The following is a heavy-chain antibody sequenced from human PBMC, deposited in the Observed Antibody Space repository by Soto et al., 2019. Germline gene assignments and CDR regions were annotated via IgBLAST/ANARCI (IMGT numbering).Heavy chain of an antibody. D-gene: IGHD1-26*01. Sequence: GGSLRLSCSASGFTFSSYGMHWVRQAPGKWLEWVAFISYDGSNKYYADSVKGRFTISRDNSTNTLYLQMNNLRAEDTAVSYCAKWELLSAFDIWGQGTMVTVSS. CDR2: ISYDGSNK. CDR1: GFTFSSYG. J-gene: IGHJ3*02. CDR3: AKWELLSAFDI. V-gene: IGHV3-30*18.